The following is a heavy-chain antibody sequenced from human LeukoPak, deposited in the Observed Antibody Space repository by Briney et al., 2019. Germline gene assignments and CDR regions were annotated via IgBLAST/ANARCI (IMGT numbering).Heavy chain of an antibody. D-gene: IGHD2-2*01. CDR3: ARGNIVVGPAQYNWFDP. CDR2: IYYSGST. Sequence: SETLSLTCTVSGGSISSGGYYWSWIRQHPGKGLEWIGYIYYSGSTYYNPSLKSRVTISVDTSKNQFSLKLSSVTAADMAVYYCARGNIVVGPAQYNWFDPWGQGTLVTVSS. V-gene: IGHV4-31*03. J-gene: IGHJ5*02. CDR1: GGSISSGGYY.